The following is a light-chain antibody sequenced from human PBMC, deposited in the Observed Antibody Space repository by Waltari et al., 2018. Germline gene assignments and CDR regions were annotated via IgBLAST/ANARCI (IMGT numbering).Light chain of an antibody. CDR2: YDS. CDR3: QVWDGRSGHPVV. V-gene: IGLV3-21*04. J-gene: IGLJ1*01. CDR1: TIGSKS. Sequence: SYVLPQPPSVSVAPGKTATIPCGAKTIGSKSVHWYQHKPGQAAVLFIFYDSDRPSGNTERFSGANSWNTATLTITRVEAGDEADDYCQVWDGRSGHPVVFGTGTKVTVL.